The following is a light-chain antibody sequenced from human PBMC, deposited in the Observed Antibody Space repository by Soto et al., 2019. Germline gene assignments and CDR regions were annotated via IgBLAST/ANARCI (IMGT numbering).Light chain of an antibody. CDR3: QQYNDWPPGT. Sequence: EIVMTQSPATLSVSPGERATLSCRASQSVSPNLAWYQQKPGQAPRLLIYAVSTRATGIPARFSGSGSGTEFTLTISSLQSEDFAVYYCQQYNDWPPGTFGQGTKVDIK. CDR1: QSVSPN. J-gene: IGKJ2*01. V-gene: IGKV3-15*01. CDR2: AVS.